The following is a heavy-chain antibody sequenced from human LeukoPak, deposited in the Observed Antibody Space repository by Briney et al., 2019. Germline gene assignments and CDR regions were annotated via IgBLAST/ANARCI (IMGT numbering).Heavy chain of an antibody. CDR2: MNPNSGNT. Sequence: ASAKVSCKASGYTFTSYDINWVRQATGQGLEWMGWMNPNSGNTGYAQKFQGRVTITRNTSISTAYMELSSLRSEDTAVYYCARGQANGDQVFDYWGQGTLVTVSS. J-gene: IGHJ4*02. D-gene: IGHD4-17*01. CDR3: ARGQANGDQVFDY. CDR1: GYTFTSYD. V-gene: IGHV1-8*03.